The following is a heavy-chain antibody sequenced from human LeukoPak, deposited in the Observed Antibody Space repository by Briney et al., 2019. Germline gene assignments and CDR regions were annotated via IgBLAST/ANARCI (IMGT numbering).Heavy chain of an antibody. Sequence: GGSLRPSCAASGFTFSSYAMSWVRQAPGKGLEWVSAISGSGGSTYYADSVKGRFTISRDNSKNTLYLQVNSLRAEDTAIYYCAKASAVRGYYYYGMDVWGQGTTVTVSS. V-gene: IGHV3-23*01. J-gene: IGHJ6*02. CDR2: ISGSGGST. D-gene: IGHD3-10*02. CDR1: GFTFSSYA. CDR3: AKASAVRGYYYYGMDV.